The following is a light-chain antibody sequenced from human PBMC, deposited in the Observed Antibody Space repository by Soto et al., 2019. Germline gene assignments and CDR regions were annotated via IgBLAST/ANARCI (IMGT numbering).Light chain of an antibody. J-gene: IGKJ2*01. CDR3: QHYNNWPFT. Sequence: EIVMTQSPATLSVSPGERATLSCRASRSVSSNLAWYQQKPGQAPTLLIYGASARATGIPVRFSGSRSGTEFTLTISSLQSEDLAVYYCQHYNNWPFTFGQGTKVDIK. CDR1: RSVSSN. CDR2: GAS. V-gene: IGKV3-15*01.